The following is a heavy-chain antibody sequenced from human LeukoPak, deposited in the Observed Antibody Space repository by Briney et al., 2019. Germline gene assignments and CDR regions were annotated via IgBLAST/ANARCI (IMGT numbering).Heavy chain of an antibody. Sequence: SETLSLTCAVSGGSISGSSYFWGWIRQPPGKGLEWIGSIYYSGNTYYNPSLKSRVTISVGTSKNQFSLKLSSVTAADTAVYYCARLKEGIDYWGQGTLVTVSS. J-gene: IGHJ4*02. CDR2: IYYSGNT. CDR1: GGSISGSSYF. CDR3: ARLKEGIDY. D-gene: IGHD3-10*01. V-gene: IGHV4-39*01.